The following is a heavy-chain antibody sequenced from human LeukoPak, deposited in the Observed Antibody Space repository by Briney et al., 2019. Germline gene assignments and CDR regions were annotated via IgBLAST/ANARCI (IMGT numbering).Heavy chain of an antibody. V-gene: IGHV3-23*01. Sequence: PGGSLRLSCAAPGFTFDDYAMHWVRHTPGKGLEWVSGISGSGGSTYYADSVKGRFTTSRDNSKNTLYLQMNSLRAEDTAVYYCANGNRLYYFDYWGQGTLVTVSS. J-gene: IGHJ4*02. CDR3: ANGNRLYYFDY. CDR2: ISGSGGST. D-gene: IGHD1-14*01. CDR1: GFTFDDYA.